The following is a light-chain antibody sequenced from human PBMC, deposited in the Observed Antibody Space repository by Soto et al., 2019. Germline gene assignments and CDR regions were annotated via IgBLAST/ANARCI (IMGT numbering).Light chain of an antibody. J-gene: IGKJ1*01. Sequence: DIQMTQSPSSLSASVGDRVTITCRASQSISIWLAWSQQKPGKAPKLLIYKASRLESGVPSRFFRGGSGTEFTIPISSLPPDDFAAYYCHQYQTYPWTFGQGTKVDIK. CDR2: KAS. CDR1: QSISIW. CDR3: HQYQTYPWT. V-gene: IGKV1-5*03.